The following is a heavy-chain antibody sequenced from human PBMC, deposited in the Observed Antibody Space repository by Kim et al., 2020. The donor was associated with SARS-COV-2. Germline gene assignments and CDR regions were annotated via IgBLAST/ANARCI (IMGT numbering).Heavy chain of an antibody. J-gene: IGHJ6*02. D-gene: IGHD3-10*01. Sequence: GGSLRLSCAASGFTFDDYAMHWVRQAPGKGLEWVSGISWNSGSIGYADSVKGRFTISRDNAKNSLYLQMNSLRAEDTALYYCAKALNDMVRGVSGMDVWGQGTTVTVSS. V-gene: IGHV3-9*01. CDR1: GFTFDDYA. CDR3: AKALNDMVRGVSGMDV. CDR2: ISWNSGSI.